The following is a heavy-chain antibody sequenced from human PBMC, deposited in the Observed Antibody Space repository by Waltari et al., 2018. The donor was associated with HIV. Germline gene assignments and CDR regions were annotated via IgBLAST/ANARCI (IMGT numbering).Heavy chain of an antibody. CDR1: GGSITTYL. Sequence: QLQLRESGPRLVKPLETLALNCSVSGGSITTYLWNWYRQPPGKGLEWIGYIHSPGRTNYNPSLKSRVTISVDTSKTVFSLQLKSVTAADTDIYYCARGIFGGNPGYWGRGTLITVS. D-gene: IGHD2-15*01. CDR2: IHSPGRT. J-gene: IGHJ4*02. CDR3: ARGIFGGNPGY. V-gene: IGHV4-59*01.